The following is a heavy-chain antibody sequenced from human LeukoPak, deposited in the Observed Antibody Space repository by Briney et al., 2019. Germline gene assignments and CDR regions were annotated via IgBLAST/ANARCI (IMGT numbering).Heavy chain of an antibody. J-gene: IGHJ6*02. D-gene: IGHD1-26*01. CDR2: ISYDGSNK. CDR1: GFTVSTNY. Sequence: GGSLRLSCAASGFTVSTNYMSWVRQAPGKGLEWVAVISYDGSNKYYADSVKGRFTISRDNSKNTLYLQTNSLRAEDTAVYYCAKDQSVGATSTYYYYGMDVWGQGTTVTVSS. V-gene: IGHV3-30*18. CDR3: AKDQSVGATSTYYYYGMDV.